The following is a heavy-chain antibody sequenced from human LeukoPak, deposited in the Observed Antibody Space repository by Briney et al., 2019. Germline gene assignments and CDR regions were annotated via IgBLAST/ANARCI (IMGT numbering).Heavy chain of an antibody. J-gene: IGHJ4*02. Sequence: PGGSLRLSCAASGFTFSSYEMNWVRQAPGKGLEWVSHISSSGSTIYDADSVKGRFTISRDDAKNSLYLQTNSLRAEDTAVYYCARRRDGYNQYYFDYWGQGTLVTVSS. CDR1: GFTFSSYE. CDR2: ISSSGSTI. CDR3: ARRRDGYNQYYFDY. V-gene: IGHV3-48*03. D-gene: IGHD5-24*01.